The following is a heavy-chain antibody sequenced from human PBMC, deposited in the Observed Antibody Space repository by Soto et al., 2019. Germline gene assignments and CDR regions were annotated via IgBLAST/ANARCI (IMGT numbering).Heavy chain of an antibody. CDR2: ISGSGGST. Sequence: PWGSLRLSCAASGFTFSSYAMSWVRQAPGKGLEWVSAISGSGGSTYYADSVKGRFTISRDNSKNTLYLQMNSLRAEDTAVYYCAKEGYYDFWSGYYDYWGQGTLVTVSS. J-gene: IGHJ4*02. CDR3: AKEGYYDFWSGYYDY. D-gene: IGHD3-3*01. V-gene: IGHV3-23*01. CDR1: GFTFSSYA.